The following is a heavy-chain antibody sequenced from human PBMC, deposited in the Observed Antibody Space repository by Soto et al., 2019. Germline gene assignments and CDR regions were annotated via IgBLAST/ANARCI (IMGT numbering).Heavy chain of an antibody. J-gene: IGHJ4*02. CDR2: LYYGRSA. CDR1: GDSISTYY. D-gene: IGHD3-22*01. Sequence: QVQLQESGPGLVKPSETLSLTCAVSGDSISTYYCMWIRQPPGKGLESIGYLYYGRSANYNPSLKSRVTFSVDTSTNQCSLTLSSMTAADTAVYYCALRSMAVVPEYWGQGTLVTVSS. V-gene: IGHV4-59*01. CDR3: ALRSMAVVPEY.